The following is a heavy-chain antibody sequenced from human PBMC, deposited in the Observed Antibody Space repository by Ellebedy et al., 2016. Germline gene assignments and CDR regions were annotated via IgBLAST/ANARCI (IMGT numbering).Heavy chain of an antibody. J-gene: IGHJ4*02. CDR3: AREKTVAPYYFDY. Sequence: GESLKISCAASGFPFNNHWMAWVRQAPGKGLEWVANIKGDGTEIYYVESVKGRFSISRDNSKNSLYLQMNSLKAEDTAVYYCAREKTVAPYYFDYWGQGTLVTVSS. D-gene: IGHD6-19*01. V-gene: IGHV3-7*01. CDR2: IKGDGTEI. CDR1: GFPFNNHW.